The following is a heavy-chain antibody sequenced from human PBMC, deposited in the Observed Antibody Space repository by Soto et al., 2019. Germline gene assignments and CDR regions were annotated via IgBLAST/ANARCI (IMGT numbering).Heavy chain of an antibody. Sequence: GSLRLSCAASGFTFSSYAMHWVRQAPGKGLEWVAVISYDGSNKYYADSVKGRFTISRDNSKNTLYLQMNSLRAEDTAVYYCARTIAVAVSVLIYYGMDVWGQGTTVTVSS. CDR1: GFTFSSYA. V-gene: IGHV3-30-3*01. D-gene: IGHD6-19*01. CDR2: ISYDGSNK. CDR3: ARTIAVAVSVLIYYGMDV. J-gene: IGHJ6*02.